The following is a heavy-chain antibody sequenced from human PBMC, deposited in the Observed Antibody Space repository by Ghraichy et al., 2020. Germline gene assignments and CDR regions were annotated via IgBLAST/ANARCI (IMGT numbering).Heavy chain of an antibody. J-gene: IGHJ4*02. CDR1: GFTFSSYA. CDR3: AKNYRTPDIAVEKGSY. D-gene: IGHD6-19*01. CDR2: ISGSGGTT. Sequence: GGSLRLSCAASGFTFSSYAMSWVRQAPGKGLEWVSAISGSGGTTYYAHSVKGGFTLSRDNSKNTLYLQMNSLRAEDTAVYYWAKNYRTPDIAVEKGSYWGQGTLVTVSS. V-gene: IGHV3-23*01.